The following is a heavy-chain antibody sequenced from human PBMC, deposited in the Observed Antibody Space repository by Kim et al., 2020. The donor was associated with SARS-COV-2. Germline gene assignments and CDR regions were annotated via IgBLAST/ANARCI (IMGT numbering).Heavy chain of an antibody. Sequence: SVKVSCKASGGTFSSYAISWVRQAPGQGLEWMGRIIPILGIANYAQKFQGRVTITADKSTSTAYMELSSLRSEDTVVYYCARAAYDSSGYYSEYFQHWGQGTLVTVSS. V-gene: IGHV1-69*04. CDR2: IIPILGIA. CDR1: GGTFSSYA. J-gene: IGHJ1*01. CDR3: ARAAYDSSGYYSEYFQH. D-gene: IGHD3-22*01.